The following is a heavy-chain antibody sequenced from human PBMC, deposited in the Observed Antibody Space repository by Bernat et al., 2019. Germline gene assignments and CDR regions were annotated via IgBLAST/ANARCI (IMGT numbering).Heavy chain of an antibody. D-gene: IGHD3-16*01. CDR2: ISGSGGST. V-gene: IGHV3-23*01. Sequence: EVQLLESGGGLVQPGGSLRLSCAASGFTFSSYAMSWVRQAPGKGLEWVSAISGSGGSTYYADSVKGRFTISRDNSKNTLYLQMNSLRAEDTAVYYCARYDYVWGSYQAGGFFDYWGQGTLVTVSS. CDR3: ARYDYVWGSYQAGGFFDY. CDR1: GFTFSSYA. J-gene: IGHJ4*02.